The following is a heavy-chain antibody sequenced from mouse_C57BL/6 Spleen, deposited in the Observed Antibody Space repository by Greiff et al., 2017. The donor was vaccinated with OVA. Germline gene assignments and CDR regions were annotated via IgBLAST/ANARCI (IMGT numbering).Heavy chain of an antibody. CDR2: IWGDGST. D-gene: IGHD2-3*01. CDR3: AKPDGYYGGYAMDY. Sequence: VMLVESGPGLVAPSQSLSITCTVSGFSLTSYGVSWVRQPPGKGLEWLGVIWGDGSTNYHSALISRMSISKDNSKSQVFLKLNSLQTDNTATYDCAKPDGYYGGYAMDYWGQGTSVTVSS. J-gene: IGHJ4*01. V-gene: IGHV2-3*01. CDR1: GFSLTSYG.